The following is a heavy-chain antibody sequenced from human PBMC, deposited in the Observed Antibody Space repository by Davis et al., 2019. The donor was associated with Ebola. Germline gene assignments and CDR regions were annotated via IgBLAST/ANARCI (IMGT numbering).Heavy chain of an antibody. CDR1: GYTFTSYG. J-gene: IGHJ4*02. CDR3: ARDRMPSIVGAKEGFDY. V-gene: IGHV1-18*01. D-gene: IGHD1-26*01. CDR2: ISAYNGNT. Sequence: AASVKVSCKASGYTFTSYGISWVRQAPGQGLEWMGWISAYNGNTNYAQKLQGRVTMTTDTSTSTAYMELRSLRSDDTAVYYCARDRMPSIVGAKEGFDYWGQGTLVTVSS.